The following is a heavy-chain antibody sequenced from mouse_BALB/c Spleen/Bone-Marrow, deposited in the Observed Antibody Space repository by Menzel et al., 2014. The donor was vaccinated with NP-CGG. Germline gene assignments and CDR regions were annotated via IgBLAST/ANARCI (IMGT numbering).Heavy chain of an antibody. J-gene: IGHJ2*01. CDR1: GYAFTNYL. D-gene: IGHD2-1*01. Sequence: VQRVESGAKLVGPGTSVKVSCKASGYAFTNYLIEWFKQRPGQGLEWIGVINPGSGGTNFNEKFRGKATLTADKSSSTAYMQFNSLTSDDSAVYFCAREGYYGLDYWGQGTTLTVSS. CDR2: INPGSGGT. V-gene: IGHV1-54*03. CDR3: AREGYYGLDY.